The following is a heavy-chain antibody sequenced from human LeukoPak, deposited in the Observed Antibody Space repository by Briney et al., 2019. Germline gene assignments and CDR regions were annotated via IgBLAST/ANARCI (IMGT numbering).Heavy chain of an antibody. CDR3: GRDALVGYFSYYYMDV. CDR1: GGSISSHY. Sequence: SETLSLTCTVSGGSISSHYWTWIRQSPVKGLEWIGDISNSGSTSYNPSLKSRVTISIDTSKNQISLKLSSVTAADTAVYYCGRDALVGYFSYYYMDVWGKGTTVTVSS. CDR2: ISNSGST. J-gene: IGHJ6*03. D-gene: IGHD2-15*01. V-gene: IGHV4-59*11.